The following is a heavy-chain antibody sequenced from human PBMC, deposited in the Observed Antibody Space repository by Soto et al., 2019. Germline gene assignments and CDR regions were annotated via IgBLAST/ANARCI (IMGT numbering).Heavy chain of an antibody. D-gene: IGHD1-1*01. CDR2: IYATGTT. V-gene: IGHV4-4*07. CDR3: VGDVTKTLRDWFDT. CDR1: GASISGFY. J-gene: IGHJ5*02. Sequence: QVQLQESGPGLVKPSETLSLTCTVSGASISGFYWSWIRKSAGKGLEWIGRIYATGTTDYNPALMSRVMMSVDPSKQQFSLKLRAVTAAATAVYYCVGDVTKTLRDWFDTWGQGISVTVSS.